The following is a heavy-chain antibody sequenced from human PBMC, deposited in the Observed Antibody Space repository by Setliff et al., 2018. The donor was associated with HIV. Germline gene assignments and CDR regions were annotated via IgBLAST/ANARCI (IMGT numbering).Heavy chain of an antibody. Sequence: SETLSLTCTVSGGSINSTSYYWGWIRQPPGKGLEWIGSISYSGSTYYNPSLKSRVTISVDTSKNQFSLKMRSVTAADTAVYYCARVFVDTAVLRVLEYYFDSWGRGTLVTVSS. CDR2: ISYSGST. CDR1: GGSINSTSYY. V-gene: IGHV4-39*07. CDR3: ARVFVDTAVLRVLEYYFDS. J-gene: IGHJ4*02. D-gene: IGHD5-18*01.